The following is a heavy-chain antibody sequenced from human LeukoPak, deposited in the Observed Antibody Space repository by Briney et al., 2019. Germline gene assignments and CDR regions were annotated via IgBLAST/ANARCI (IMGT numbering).Heavy chain of an antibody. CDR3: ARFRYCSSGSCWGDY. J-gene: IGHJ4*02. D-gene: IGHD2-15*01. CDR1: GFTFSSYS. CDR2: INQDGSEK. Sequence: PGGSLRLSCAASGFTFSSYSMSWVRQAPAKGLEWVANINQDGSEKYYVDSVKGRFTISRDYAKNSRYLQMHSLRAEDTAVYYCARFRYCSSGSCWGDYWGQGTLVTVSS. V-gene: IGHV3-7*04.